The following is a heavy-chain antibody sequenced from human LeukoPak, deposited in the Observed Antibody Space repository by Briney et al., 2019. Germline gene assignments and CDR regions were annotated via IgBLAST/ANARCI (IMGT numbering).Heavy chain of an antibody. CDR1: GASISSYY. CDR3: ARHPELYFFDY. Sequence: PSETLSLTCTVSGASISSYYWSWIRQPPREGLEWIGYISYSGSTNYNPSLKSRVTISADTSKNQVSLTLSSVTAADTAVYYCARHPELYFFDYWGQGTLVTVSS. J-gene: IGHJ4*02. D-gene: IGHD3-10*01. CDR2: ISYSGST. V-gene: IGHV4-59*08.